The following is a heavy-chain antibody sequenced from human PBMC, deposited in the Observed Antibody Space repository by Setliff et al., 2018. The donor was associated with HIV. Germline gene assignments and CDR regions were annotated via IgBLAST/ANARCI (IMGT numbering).Heavy chain of an antibody. D-gene: IGHD5-12*01. Sequence: VASVKVSCKVSGGSFSSFAISWVRQAPGHGLEWMGGIIPMFGTTNYAQKLQGRVTLSADESTSTAYMQLSSLTSEDTAVYYCARGRWLQSFDYWGQGTLVTVSS. CDR2: IIPMFGTT. J-gene: IGHJ4*02. CDR1: GGSFSSFA. CDR3: ARGRWLQSFDY. V-gene: IGHV1-69*13.